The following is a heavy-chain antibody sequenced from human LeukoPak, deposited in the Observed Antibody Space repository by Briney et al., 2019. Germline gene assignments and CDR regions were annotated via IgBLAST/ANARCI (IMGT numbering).Heavy chain of an antibody. D-gene: IGHD6-13*01. V-gene: IGHV4-34*01. CDR3: ARAYSIAAAGINWFDP. Sequence: KPSETLSLTCAVYGGSFSGYYWSWIRQPPGKGLEWIGEINHSGSTNYNPSLKSRVTISVDTSKNQFSLQLSSVTAADTAVYYCARAYSIAAAGINWFDPWGQGTLVTVSS. CDR1: GGSFSGYY. CDR2: INHSGST. J-gene: IGHJ5*02.